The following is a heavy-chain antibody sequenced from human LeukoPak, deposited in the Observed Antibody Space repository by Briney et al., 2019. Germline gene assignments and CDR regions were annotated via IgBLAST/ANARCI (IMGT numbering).Heavy chain of an antibody. CDR3: ASLTNYDSGNGGQPARI. D-gene: IGHD3-22*01. V-gene: IGHV4-34*01. J-gene: IGHJ3*02. CDR2: INHSGST. CDR1: GGSFSGYY. Sequence: SETLSITCAVYGGSFSGYYWSWIRQPPGNGLEWIGEINHSGSTNYNPSLKSRVTISVDTSKNQFSLKLSSVTAADTAVYYCASLTNYDSGNGGQPARIWGQGTMVTVSS.